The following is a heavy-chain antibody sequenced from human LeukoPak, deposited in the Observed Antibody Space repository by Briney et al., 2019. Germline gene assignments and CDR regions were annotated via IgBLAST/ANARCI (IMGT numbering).Heavy chain of an antibody. V-gene: IGHV4-34*01. D-gene: IGHD3-9*01. CDR2: INHSGST. CDR3: ARPHNYDILDAFDI. J-gene: IGHJ3*02. CDR1: GGSFSGYY. Sequence: PSETLSLTCAVYGGSFSGYYWSWIRQPPGKGLEWIGEINHSGSTNYNPSLKSRVTISVDTSKNQFSLKLSSVTAADTAVYYCARPHNYDILDAFDIWGQGTMVTVSS.